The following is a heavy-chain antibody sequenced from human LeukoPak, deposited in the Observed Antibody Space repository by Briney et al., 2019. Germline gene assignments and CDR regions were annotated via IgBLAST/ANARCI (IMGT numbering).Heavy chain of an antibody. CDR1: GITFNSYA. D-gene: IGHD6-19*01. CDR3: AKDLEQWLAPGDFEY. J-gene: IGHJ4*02. Sequence: GGSLRLSSAASGITFNSYAMSWVRQAPGKGLEWVSAISGSGGSTYYADSVKGRFTISRDNSKNTLYLQMNSLRAEDTAVYYCAKDLEQWLAPGDFEYWGQGTLVTVSS. CDR2: ISGSGGST. V-gene: IGHV3-23*01.